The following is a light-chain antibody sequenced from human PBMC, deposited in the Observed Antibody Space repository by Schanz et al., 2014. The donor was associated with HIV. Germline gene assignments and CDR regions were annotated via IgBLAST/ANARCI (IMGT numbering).Light chain of an antibody. Sequence: QLVLTQSPSASASLGASVKLTCTLSSGHSNYAVAWHQQQPEKGPRYLMNLNSDGSHNKGDGIPDRFSGSSSGAERYLTISSLQSEDEAEYYCQTWDTGTWVFGGGTKLTVL. CDR1: SGHSNYA. CDR3: QTWDTGTWV. V-gene: IGLV4-69*01. CDR2: LNSDGSH. J-gene: IGLJ3*02.